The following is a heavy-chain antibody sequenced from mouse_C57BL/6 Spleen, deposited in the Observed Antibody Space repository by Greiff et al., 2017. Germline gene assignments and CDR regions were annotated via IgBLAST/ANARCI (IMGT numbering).Heavy chain of an antibody. V-gene: IGHV1-61*01. D-gene: IGHD2-4*01. CDR1: GYTFTSYW. Sequence: VQLQQSGADLVRPGGSVKLSCKASGYTFTSYWMDWVNQRPGQGLEWVANINPSGSDTHYNNKFKGKATLTVDKSSSIAYMQLSSLTSEDSAVYYCAGSDYDVGAMDYWGQGTSVTVSS. CDR3: AGSDYDVGAMDY. CDR2: INPSGSDT. J-gene: IGHJ4*01.